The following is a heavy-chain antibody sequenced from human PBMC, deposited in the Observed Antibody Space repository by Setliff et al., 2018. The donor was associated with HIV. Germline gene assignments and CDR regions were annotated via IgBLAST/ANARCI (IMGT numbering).Heavy chain of an antibody. CDR1: GGSVDSRAYY. Sequence: SETLSLTCAVSGGSVDSRAYYWGWLRQPPGKGREGIGNILYGGTTYYTPSLKSQVTISVDTSRNQFSLRLNSVTAADTAVYYCAIPTTALGGGAAFDIWGQGTMVTVSS. CDR3: AIPTTALGGGAAFDI. V-gene: IGHV4-39*01. D-gene: IGHD1-26*01. CDR2: ILYGGTT. J-gene: IGHJ3*02.